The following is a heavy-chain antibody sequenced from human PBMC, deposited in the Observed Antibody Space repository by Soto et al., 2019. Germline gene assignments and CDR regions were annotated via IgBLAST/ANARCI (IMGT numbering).Heavy chain of an antibody. Sequence: PGGSLRLSCAASGFTFSSYGMQWVRQAPGKGLEWVALIWYDGSKKYYADSVKGRFTISRDDSKNTPYLQMDSLRAEGTAVYYCARGSEGNAFDIWGQGTLVTVSS. CDR1: GFTFSSYG. V-gene: IGHV3-33*01. CDR2: IWYDGSKK. D-gene: IGHD3-10*01. CDR3: ARGSEGNAFDI. J-gene: IGHJ3*02.